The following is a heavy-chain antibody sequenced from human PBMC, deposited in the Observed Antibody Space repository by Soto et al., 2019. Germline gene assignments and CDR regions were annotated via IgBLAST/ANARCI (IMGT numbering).Heavy chain of an antibody. J-gene: IGHJ5*02. Sequence: QVQLVQSGAEVKKPGSSVKVSCKASGGPLNTNPINWVGRPPGQGLEWMGGITLIFGPWNYAQKFQGRVQITADESTRTAYMELSSLRSEDTAVYYCVRGKMREMATILRDKWFDPWGQGTLVTVSS. CDR2: ITLIFGPW. D-gene: IGHD5-12*01. V-gene: IGHV1-69*01. CDR3: VRGKMREMATILRDKWFDP. CDR1: GGPLNTNP.